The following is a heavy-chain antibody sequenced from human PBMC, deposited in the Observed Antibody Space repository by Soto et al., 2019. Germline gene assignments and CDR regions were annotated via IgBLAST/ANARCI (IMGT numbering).Heavy chain of an antibody. J-gene: IGHJ4*02. D-gene: IGHD2-21*02. CDR3: ARAVVTPSGGVVPDY. CDR1: GGSISSGGYS. Sequence: QLQLQESGSGLVKPSQTLSLTCAVSGGSISSGGYSWSWIRQPPGKGLEWIGYIYHSGSTYYNPSLKSRVTISVDRSKNQFSLKLSSVTAADTAVYYCARAVVTPSGGVVPDYWGQGTLVTVSS. CDR2: IYHSGST. V-gene: IGHV4-30-2*01.